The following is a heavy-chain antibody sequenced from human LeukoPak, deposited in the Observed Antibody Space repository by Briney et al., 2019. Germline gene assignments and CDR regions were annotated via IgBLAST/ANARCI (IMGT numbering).Heavy chain of an antibody. V-gene: IGHV3-74*01. D-gene: IGHD3-22*01. CDR1: GFTFNSYW. Sequence: PGGSLRLSCAASGFTFNSYWIHWVRQAPGKGLVWVSRINGDGRTTTYADSVKGRFTISRDNAKNTLYLQMNSLRDEDTAVYYCARSAYYGTTGYYFDYWGQGILVTVSS. CDR3: ARSAYYGTTGYYFDY. CDR2: INGDGRTT. J-gene: IGHJ4*02.